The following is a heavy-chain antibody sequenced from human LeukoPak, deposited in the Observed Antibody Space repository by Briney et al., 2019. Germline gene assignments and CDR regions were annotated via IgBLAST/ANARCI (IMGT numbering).Heavy chain of an antibody. CDR1: RFTFNTAW. D-gene: IGHD3-22*01. CDR3: IKTLHSDSSADY. V-gene: IGHV3-15*01. Sequence: GGSLRLSCAASRFTFNTAWMSWVRQAPGKGLEWDGRIQSKTGGETKEYAAPVKREFTIQRDDSINTLFLQKNSLKTEDTAVYYCIKTLHSDSSADYWGQGTPVTVSS. CDR2: IQSKTGGETK. J-gene: IGHJ4*02.